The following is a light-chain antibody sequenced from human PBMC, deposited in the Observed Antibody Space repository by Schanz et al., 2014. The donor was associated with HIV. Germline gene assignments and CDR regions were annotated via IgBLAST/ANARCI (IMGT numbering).Light chain of an antibody. CDR3: LLTYGGTQV. CDR2: YTV. V-gene: IGLV7-43*01. Sequence: QTVVTQEPSLTVSPGGTVTLTCASSTGAVTSAYYPNWFQQKPGQAPRALIYYTVNKHSWTPARFSASLLGGKAALTLSGVQPEDEAEYYCLLTYGGTQVFGGGTKLTVL. CDR1: TGAVTSAYY. J-gene: IGLJ3*02.